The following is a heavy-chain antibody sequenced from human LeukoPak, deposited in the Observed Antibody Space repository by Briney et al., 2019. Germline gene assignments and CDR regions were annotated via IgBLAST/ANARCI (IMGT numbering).Heavy chain of an antibody. CDR3: ARCEGGGSCFDY. V-gene: IGHV3-21*01. Sequence: PGGSLRLSCAVSGLTFSSYSMNWVRQAPGKGLEWVASVSPSSSYIYYADSVKGRFTISRDNAKNSLYLQMHSLRDEDTAVYYCARCEGGGSCFDYWGQGTLVTVSS. D-gene: IGHD2-15*01. J-gene: IGHJ4*02. CDR2: VSPSSSYI. CDR1: GLTFSSYS.